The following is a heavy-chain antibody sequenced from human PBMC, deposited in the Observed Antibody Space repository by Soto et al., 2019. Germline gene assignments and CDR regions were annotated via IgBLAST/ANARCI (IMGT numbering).Heavy chain of an antibody. V-gene: IGHV1-3*01. CDR1: GYTFTSYA. D-gene: IGHD6-6*01. CDR2: INAGNGNT. Sequence: ASVKVSCKASGYTFTSYAMHWVRQAPGQRLEWMGWINAGNGNTKYSQKFQGRVTITRDTSASTAYMELSSLRSEDTAVYYCARALGTIAARPASYYGIDVWGQESTVTVS. J-gene: IGHJ6*02. CDR3: ARALGTIAARPASYYGIDV.